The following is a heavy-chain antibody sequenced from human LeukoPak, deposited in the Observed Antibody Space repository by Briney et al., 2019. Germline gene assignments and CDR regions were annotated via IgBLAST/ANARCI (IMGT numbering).Heavy chain of an antibody. Sequence: GGSLRLSCAASGFTVSSNYMSWVRQAPGKGLEWGSVIYSGGSTYYADSVKGRFTISRDNSKNTLYLQMNSLRAEDTAVYYCARARLWFGEFPHFDYWGQGTLVTVSS. CDR2: IYSGGST. J-gene: IGHJ4*02. CDR3: ARARLWFGEFPHFDY. V-gene: IGHV3-53*01. CDR1: GFTVSSNY. D-gene: IGHD3-10*01.